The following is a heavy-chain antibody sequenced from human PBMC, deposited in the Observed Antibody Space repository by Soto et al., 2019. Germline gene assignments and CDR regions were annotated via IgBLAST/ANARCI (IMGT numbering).Heavy chain of an antibody. Sequence: EVQLAESGGGMVQPGGSLRLSCVASGFTFRSYDMYWVRQAPGKGLEYVSSISSNGGTTYYGNSVKGRFTISRDNSKNTLYLQMGSLRAEDMAVYYCVRRVSGNYDYWGQGTLVTVSS. D-gene: IGHD1-7*01. CDR3: VRRVSGNYDY. CDR1: GFTFRSYD. J-gene: IGHJ4*02. V-gene: IGHV3-64*01. CDR2: ISSNGGTT.